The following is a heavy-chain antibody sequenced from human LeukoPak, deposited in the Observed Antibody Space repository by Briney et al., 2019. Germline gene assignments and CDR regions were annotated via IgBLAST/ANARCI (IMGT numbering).Heavy chain of an antibody. Sequence: SETLSLTCTVSGGAISSISYYSGWIRQPPGKGLEWIGSIYYSGSTYYNPSLKSRVNISVDPPKNQFSLKLRSVPAAATAVYYCAASGGSSRWSQLAFDYWGQGTLVTVSS. CDR2: IYYSGST. V-gene: IGHV4-39*01. CDR3: AASGGSSRWSQLAFDY. D-gene: IGHD6-13*01. CDR1: GGAISSISYY. J-gene: IGHJ4*02.